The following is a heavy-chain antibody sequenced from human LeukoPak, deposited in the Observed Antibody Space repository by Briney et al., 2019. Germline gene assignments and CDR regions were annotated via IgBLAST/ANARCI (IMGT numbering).Heavy chain of an antibody. V-gene: IGHV4-59*01. CDR2: IYYSGST. CDR3: ARGAPPQN. J-gene: IGHJ4*02. CDR1: GGSISSNY. Sequence: SETLSLTCTVSGGSISSNYWTWIRQPPGKGLEWIAFIYYSGSTNYNPSLKSRVTISVDTSKNHFSLKLSSVTAADTAVYYCARGAPPQNWGQGALVTVSS.